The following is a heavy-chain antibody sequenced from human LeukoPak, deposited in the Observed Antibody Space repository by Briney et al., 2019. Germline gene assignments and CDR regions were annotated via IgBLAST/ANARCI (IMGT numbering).Heavy chain of an antibody. J-gene: IGHJ4*02. D-gene: IGHD3-22*01. Sequence: SSETLSLTCTVSGGSISSYYGSWIRQPPGKGLEGRGYIYYSGSTNYNPSLKTRVTISVDTSKNQFSLKLRSVPAADTAVYYCARHLYYYDSSGYYERTPGWYYFDYWGQGTLVTVSS. CDR2: IYYSGST. V-gene: IGHV4-59*08. CDR1: GGSISSYY. CDR3: ARHLYYYDSSGYYERTPGWYYFDY.